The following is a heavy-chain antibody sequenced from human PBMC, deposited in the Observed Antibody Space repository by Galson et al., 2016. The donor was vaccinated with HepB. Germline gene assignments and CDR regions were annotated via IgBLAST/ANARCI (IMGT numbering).Heavy chain of an antibody. CDR3: ARFRGIVVVNYYYGMDV. V-gene: IGHV1-69*10. CDR1: GGTFSSYA. CDR2: IIPILGIA. Sequence: SVKVSCKASGGTFSSYAISWVRQAPGQGLEWMGGIIPILGIANYAQKFQGRVTITADKSTSTAYTELSSLRSEDTAVYYCARFRGIVVVNYYYGMDVWGQGTTVTVSS. D-gene: IGHD3-22*01. J-gene: IGHJ6*02.